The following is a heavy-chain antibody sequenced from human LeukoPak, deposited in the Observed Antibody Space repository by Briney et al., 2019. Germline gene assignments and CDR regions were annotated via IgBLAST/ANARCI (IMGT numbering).Heavy chain of an antibody. CDR2: ISSSSSYI. CDR3: ARAGYSSSSGVFFDY. J-gene: IGHJ4*02. D-gene: IGHD6-6*01. CDR1: GFTVSSNY. Sequence: GGSLRLSCAASGFTVSSNYMNWVRQAPGKGLEWVSSISSSSSYIYYADSVKGRFTISRDNAKNSLYLQMNSLRAEDTAVYYCARAGYSSSSGVFFDYWGQGTLVTVSS. V-gene: IGHV3-21*01.